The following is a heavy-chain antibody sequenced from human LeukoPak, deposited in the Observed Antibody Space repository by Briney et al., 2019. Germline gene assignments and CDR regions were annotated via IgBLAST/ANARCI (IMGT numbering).Heavy chain of an antibody. CDR3: ARGYGYYCES. Sequence: PSETLSLTCTVSGGSISSYYWNWIRQPPGKGLEWIGYIYSSGSTNYNPSLKSRVTISVDTSRNQFSLKLSSVTTADTAVYYCARGYGYYCESWGQGTLVTVSS. CDR1: GGSISSYY. D-gene: IGHD5-18*01. V-gene: IGHV4-59*01. J-gene: IGHJ4*02. CDR2: IYSSGST.